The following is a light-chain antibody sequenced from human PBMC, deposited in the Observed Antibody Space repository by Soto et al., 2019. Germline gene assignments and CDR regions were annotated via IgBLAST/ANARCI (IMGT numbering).Light chain of an antibody. J-gene: IGKJ4*01. CDR1: QPINIY. CDR2: AAS. V-gene: IGKV1-39*01. Sequence: DIQMTQSPSSLSASVGDRVTITCRTSQPINIYLNWYQHKPGKAPKLLIYAASSLQSGVPSRFSGSGSGADFTLTISILQPEDFATYYCQPSYSAHTFGGGTKVEIK. CDR3: QPSYSAHT.